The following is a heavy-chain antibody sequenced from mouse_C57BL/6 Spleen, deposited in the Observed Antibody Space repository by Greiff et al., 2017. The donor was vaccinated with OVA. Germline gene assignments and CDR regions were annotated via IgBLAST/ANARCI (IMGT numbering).Heavy chain of an antibody. D-gene: IGHD6-2*01. CDR2: IRNKANGYTT. J-gene: IGHJ1*03. CDR1: GFTFTDYY. CDR3: ARYWGGLPWYFDV. V-gene: IGHV7-3*01. Sequence: EVKLMESGGGLVQPGGSLSLSCAASGFTFTDYYMSWVRQPPGKALEWLGFIRNKANGYTTEYSASVTGRFTISRDNSQSILYLQMNALRAEDSATYYCARYWGGLPWYFDVWGTGTTVTVSS.